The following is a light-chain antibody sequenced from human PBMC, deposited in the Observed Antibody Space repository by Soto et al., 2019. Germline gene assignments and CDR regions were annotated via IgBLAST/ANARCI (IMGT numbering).Light chain of an antibody. CDR3: QQRTSWPPFA. CDR2: DTS. J-gene: IGKJ5*01. V-gene: IGKV3-11*01. CDR1: QSVSNY. Sequence: EVVLTQSPATLSLSPGERATLSCRASQSVSNYLAWYQHKPGQAPRLLIYDTSNRATGIPARFSGSGSGIDFSLPISSLEPEDFAVYYCQQRTSWPPFAFGQGTRLEIK.